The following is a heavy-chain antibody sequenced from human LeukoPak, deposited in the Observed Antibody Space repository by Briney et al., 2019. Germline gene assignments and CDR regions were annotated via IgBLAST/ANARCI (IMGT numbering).Heavy chain of an antibody. D-gene: IGHD3-22*01. CDR2: INPNSGGT. J-gene: IGHJ5*02. V-gene: IGHV1-2*02. CDR3: ARSSSGYYRWFDP. CDR1: GYTFTSYD. Sequence: ASVKVSCKASGYTFTSYDINWVRQAPGQGLEWMGWINPNSGGTNYAQKFQGRVTMTRDTSISTAYMELSRLRSDDTAVYYCARSSSGYYRWFDPWGQGTLVTVSS.